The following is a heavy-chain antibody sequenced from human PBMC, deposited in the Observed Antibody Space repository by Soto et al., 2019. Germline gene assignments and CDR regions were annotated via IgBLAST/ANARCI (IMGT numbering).Heavy chain of an antibody. Sequence: ASVKVSCKAPGFSFTSSSVQWVRQARGQRLEWIGWIVVGTGHTNYAQKFQERVTISTDMSTNTAYMEVNSLRFDDTAVYYCTVSLVGGEYGANSAFDYWGQGTLVTVSS. V-gene: IGHV1-58*01. J-gene: IGHJ4*02. D-gene: IGHD2-8*02. CDR3: TVSLVGGEYGANSAFDY. CDR2: IVVGTGHT. CDR1: GFSFTSSS.